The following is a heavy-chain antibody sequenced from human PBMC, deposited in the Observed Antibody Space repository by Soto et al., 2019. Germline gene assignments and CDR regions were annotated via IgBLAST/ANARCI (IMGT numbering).Heavy chain of an antibody. CDR1: GGSISSYY. CDR2: IYYSGST. Sequence: SETLSLTCTVSGGSISSYYWSWIRQPPGKGLEWIGYIYYSGSTNYNPSLKSRVTISVDTSKNQFSLKLSSVTAADTAVYYCARVYYDILTGLLFDYWGQGTLVTVSS. V-gene: IGHV4-59*01. J-gene: IGHJ4*02. D-gene: IGHD3-9*01. CDR3: ARVYYDILTGLLFDY.